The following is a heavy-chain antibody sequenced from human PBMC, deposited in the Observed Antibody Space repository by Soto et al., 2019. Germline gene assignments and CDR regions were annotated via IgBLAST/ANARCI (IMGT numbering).Heavy chain of an antibody. CDR2: INHSGST. CDR3: AREYGGNSGTFDY. J-gene: IGHJ4*02. Sequence: QVQLQQWGAGLLKPSETLSLTCAVYGGSFSGYYWSWIRQPPGKGLEWIGEINHSGSTNYNPSLTSRVTISVDTSKNHFSLKLSSVTAADTAVYYCAREYGGNSGTFDYWGQGTLVTVSS. V-gene: IGHV4-34*01. CDR1: GGSFSGYY. D-gene: IGHD2-21*02.